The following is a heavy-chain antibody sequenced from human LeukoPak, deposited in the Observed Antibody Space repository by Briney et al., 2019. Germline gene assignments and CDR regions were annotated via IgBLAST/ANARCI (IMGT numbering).Heavy chain of an antibody. CDR2: IYYSGST. J-gene: IGHJ4*02. CDR1: GGSISSSSYY. D-gene: IGHD5-24*01. Sequence: PSETLSLTCTVSGGSISSSSYYWGWIRQPPGKGLEWIGSIYYSGSTYYNPSLKSRVTISVDTSKNQFSLKLSSVTAADTAVYYCARETMQNHGYNPIYFDYWGQGTLATVSS. CDR3: ARETMQNHGYNPIYFDY. V-gene: IGHV4-39*07.